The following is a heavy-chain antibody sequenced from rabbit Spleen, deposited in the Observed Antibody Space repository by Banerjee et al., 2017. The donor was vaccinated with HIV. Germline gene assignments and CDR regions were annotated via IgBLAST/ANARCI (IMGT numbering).Heavy chain of an antibody. CDR1: GFTLSSYY. CDR2: IDVGAGST. J-gene: IGHJ4*01. D-gene: IGHD8-1*01. CDR3: ARDGAGGSYFAL. Sequence: QLVESAGGLVQPGGSLKLSCKASGFTLSSYYMNWVRQAPGKGLEWIGIIDVGAGSTDYASWVNGRFTISSDNAQNTVFLQMTSLTAADTATYFCARDGAGGSYFALWGPGTLVTVS. V-gene: IGHV1S7*01.